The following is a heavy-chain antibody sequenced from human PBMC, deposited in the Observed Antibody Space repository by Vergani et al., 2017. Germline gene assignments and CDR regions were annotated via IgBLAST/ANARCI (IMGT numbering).Heavy chain of an antibody. V-gene: IGHV3-30*18. D-gene: IGHD7-27*01. CDR1: GFTFSSYG. Sequence: QVQLVESGGGVVQPGRSLRLSCAASGFTFSSYGMHWVRQAPGKGLEWVAVISYDGSNKYYADSVKGRFTISRDNSKNTLYLQMNSLRAEDTAVYYCAKEGLGTRAFDIWGQGTMVTVSS. J-gene: IGHJ3*02. CDR3: AKEGLGTRAFDI. CDR2: ISYDGSNK.